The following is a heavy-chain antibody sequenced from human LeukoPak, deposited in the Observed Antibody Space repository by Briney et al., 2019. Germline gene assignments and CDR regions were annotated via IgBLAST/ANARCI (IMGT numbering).Heavy chain of an antibody. V-gene: IGHV1-24*01. CDR3: ATDIYGDYSFDY. Sequence: ASVKVSCKVSGYTLTELSMHWVRQAPGKGLEWMGGFDPEDGETIYAQKFQGRVTMTEDTSTDTAYMELSSLRSEDTAVYYCATDIYGDYSFDYWGQGTLATVSS. CDR2: FDPEDGET. J-gene: IGHJ4*02. D-gene: IGHD4-17*01. CDR1: GYTLTELS.